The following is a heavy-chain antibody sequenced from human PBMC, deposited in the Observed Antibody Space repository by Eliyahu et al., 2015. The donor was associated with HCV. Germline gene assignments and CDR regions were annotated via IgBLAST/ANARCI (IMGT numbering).Heavy chain of an antibody. V-gene: IGHV2-70*01. CDR3: AREILTGYYSVGATDFDY. CDR2: INXEDDK. Sequence: QVTLRESGPALVKPTQTLTLTCTFSGFSLSTSXMCVSWIRQPPGKALEWLALINXEDDKYYRTSLKTRLXISKDTSKNQVVLTMTNMDPVDTATYYCAREILTGYYSVGATDFDYWGQGTLVTVSS. CDR1: GFSLSTSXMC. D-gene: IGHD3-9*01. J-gene: IGHJ4*02.